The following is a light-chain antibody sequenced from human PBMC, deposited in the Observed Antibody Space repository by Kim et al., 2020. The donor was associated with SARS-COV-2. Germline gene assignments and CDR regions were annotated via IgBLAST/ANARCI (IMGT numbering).Light chain of an antibody. CDR3: NSRDSSAQRFV. CDR1: SLRNYY. J-gene: IGLJ1*01. Sequence: SSELTQDPAVSVALGHTVRITCQGDSLRNYYASWYQQRPGQAPVLVIYGENNRPSGIPDRFSGSSSGNTASLTITGAQAEDEADYYCNSRDSSAQRFVFGTGTKVTVL. CDR2: GEN. V-gene: IGLV3-19*01.